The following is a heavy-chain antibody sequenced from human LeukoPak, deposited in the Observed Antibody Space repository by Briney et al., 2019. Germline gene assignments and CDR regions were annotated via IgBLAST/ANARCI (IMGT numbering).Heavy chain of an antibody. D-gene: IGHD3/OR15-3a*01. CDR2: INHSGST. V-gene: IGHV4-34*01. CDR3: ARVDPKRALDY. J-gene: IGHJ4*02. Sequence: PSETLSLTCAVYGGSFSGYYWSWIRQPPGKGLEWIGEINHSGSTNYNPSLKSRVTISVDTSKNQFSLKLSSVTAADTAVYYCARVDPKRALDYWGQGTLVTVSS. CDR1: GGSFSGYY.